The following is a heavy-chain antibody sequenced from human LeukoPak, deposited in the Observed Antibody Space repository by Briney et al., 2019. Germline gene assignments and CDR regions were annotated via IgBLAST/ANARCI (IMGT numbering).Heavy chain of an antibody. D-gene: IGHD1-26*01. V-gene: IGHV7-4-1*02. CDR2: INTNTGNP. J-gene: IGHJ4*02. CDR3: ARGRDVGATTSLVDY. CDR1: GYTFTSYA. Sequence: GASVKVSCKASGYTFTSYAMNWVRQAPGQGLEWMGWINTNTGNPTYAQGFTGRFVFSLDTSASTAYLQISSLKAEDTAVYYCARGRDVGATTSLVDYWGQGTLVTVSS.